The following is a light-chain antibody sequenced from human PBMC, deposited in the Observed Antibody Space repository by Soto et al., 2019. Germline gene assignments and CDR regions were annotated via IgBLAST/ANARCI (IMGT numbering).Light chain of an antibody. Sequence: DIQMTQSPSTLSASVGDRVTITCRASQSISNWLAWYQQQPGKAPKLLIYKASSLETGVPSRFSGSGSGTEFTLTISSLQPDDFATYYCQQYKSYPLTFGQGTRLEIK. V-gene: IGKV1-5*03. J-gene: IGKJ5*01. CDR2: KAS. CDR3: QQYKSYPLT. CDR1: QSISNW.